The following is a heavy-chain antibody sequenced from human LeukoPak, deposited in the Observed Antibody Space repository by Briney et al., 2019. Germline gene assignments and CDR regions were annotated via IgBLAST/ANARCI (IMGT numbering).Heavy chain of an antibody. V-gene: IGHV1-2*06. CDR1: GYTFTGYY. D-gene: IGHD2-2*01. CDR2: INPNSGGT. Sequence: ASVKVSCKASGYTFTGYYMHWVRQAPGQGLEWMGRINPNSGGTNYAQKFQGRVTMTRDTSISTAYMELSRLRSDDTAVYYCARTSYCSSTSCSWGYYYYYMDVWGKGTTVTVSS. CDR3: ARTSYCSSTSCSWGYYYYYMDV. J-gene: IGHJ6*03.